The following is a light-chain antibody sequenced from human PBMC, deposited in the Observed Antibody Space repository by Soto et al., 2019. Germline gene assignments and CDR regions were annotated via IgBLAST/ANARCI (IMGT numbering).Light chain of an antibody. CDR2: DVN. CDR1: GSDVGGYNY. J-gene: IGLJ2*01. CDR3: SSYTISSSLV. Sequence: QSALTQPASVSGSPGQSITISCTGTGSDVGGYNYVSWYQQHPGKAPKLMIYDVNNRPSGVSDRFSGSKSGNTASLTISGLQADDDADYYCSSYTISSSLVFGGGTKLTVL. V-gene: IGLV2-14*01.